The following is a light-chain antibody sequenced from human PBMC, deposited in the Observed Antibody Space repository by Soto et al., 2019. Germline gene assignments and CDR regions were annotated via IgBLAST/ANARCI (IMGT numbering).Light chain of an antibody. CDR1: SSDVGGFNC. CDR2: DVT. Sequence: QSALTQPASVSGSPGQSITISCTGTSSDVGGFNCVSWYQHHPGKAPKLMIYDVTYRPSGVSNRFSGSKSGNTASLTISGLQAEDEADYYCSSCTSSSTLDVFGTGTKLTVL. J-gene: IGLJ1*01. V-gene: IGLV2-14*03. CDR3: SSCTSSSTLDV.